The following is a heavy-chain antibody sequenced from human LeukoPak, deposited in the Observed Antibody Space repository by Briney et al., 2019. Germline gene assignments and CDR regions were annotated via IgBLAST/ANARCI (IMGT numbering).Heavy chain of an antibody. Sequence: SETLSLTCTVSGGSISRYYGSWIRQPPGKGLEWIGYIYYSGSTNYNPSLKSRVTISVDTSRDQFSLKLSSVTAADTAVYYCARRYYYDSSGYDYWGQGTLVTVSS. V-gene: IGHV4-59*01. CDR2: IYYSGST. CDR3: ARRYYYDSSGYDY. D-gene: IGHD3-22*01. CDR1: GGSISRYY. J-gene: IGHJ4*02.